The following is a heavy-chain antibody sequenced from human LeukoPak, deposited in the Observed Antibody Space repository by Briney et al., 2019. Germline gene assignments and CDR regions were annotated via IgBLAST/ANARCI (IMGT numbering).Heavy chain of an antibody. Sequence: GGSLRLSCAASGFTVSSNYMSWVRQAPGKGLEWVSVIYSGGSTYYADSVKGRFTIPRDNSKNTLYLQMNSLRAEDTAVYYCAKDGRYDFWSGYYYYGMDVWGQGTTVTVSS. CDR3: AKDGRYDFWSGYYYYGMDV. CDR2: IYSGGST. J-gene: IGHJ6*02. CDR1: GFTVSSNY. V-gene: IGHV3-66*01. D-gene: IGHD3-3*01.